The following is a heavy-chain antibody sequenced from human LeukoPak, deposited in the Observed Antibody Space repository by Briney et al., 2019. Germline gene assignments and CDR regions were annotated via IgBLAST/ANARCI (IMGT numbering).Heavy chain of an antibody. J-gene: IGHJ6*03. D-gene: IGHD6-19*01. CDR3: ASVSSGFPYYYYYMDV. CDR2: INGRGGST. Sequence: GGSLRLSCAASGFTFSNYAMSWVRQAPGKGLEWVSSINGRGGSTYYADSVKGRFTISRDNSKNTLYLQMNSLRAEDTAVYYCASVSSGFPYYYYYMDVWGKGTTVTISS. V-gene: IGHV3-23*01. CDR1: GFTFSNYA.